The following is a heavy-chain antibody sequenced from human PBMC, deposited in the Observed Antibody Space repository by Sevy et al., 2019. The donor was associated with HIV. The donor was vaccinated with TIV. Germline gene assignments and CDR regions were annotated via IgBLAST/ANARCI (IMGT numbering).Heavy chain of an antibody. J-gene: IGHJ4*02. Sequence: GGSLRLSCTASGFTIGDYCMSWVRQAPGKGLEWVAFVKSKACGGTVDHAASVKGRFTISRDDSKSIAYLQMNALTTEDTGVYYCTRWKGAHSIFDYWGQGALVTVSS. V-gene: IGHV3-49*04. CDR1: GFTIGDYC. CDR2: VKSKACGGTV. D-gene: IGHD1-1*01. CDR3: TRWKGAHSIFDY.